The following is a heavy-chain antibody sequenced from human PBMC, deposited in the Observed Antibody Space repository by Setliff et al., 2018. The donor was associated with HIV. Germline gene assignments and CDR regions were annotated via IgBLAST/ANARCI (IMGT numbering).Heavy chain of an antibody. CDR3: ARGGGYGDY. CDR2: ISSSSSYT. Sequence: GSLRLSCAASGFSFSTYAMNWVRQAPGKGLEWVSYISSSSSYTNYADSVKGRFTISRDNAKNTLYLQMNSLRVDDTAVYYCARGGGYGDYWGQGTLVTVSS. J-gene: IGHJ4*02. D-gene: IGHD6-25*01. V-gene: IGHV3-21*01. CDR1: GFSFSTYA.